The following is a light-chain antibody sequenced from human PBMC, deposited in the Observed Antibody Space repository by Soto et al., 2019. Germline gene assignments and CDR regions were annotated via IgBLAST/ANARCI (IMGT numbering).Light chain of an antibody. Sequence: EVVLTQSPGTLSLSPGERATLSCRASQSVSSPYLAWYQQRPGQAPRLLIYGTSTRATGIPDWFSGSGSETDFTLTINRLEPEDVAVYYCQQYAYSPRTFGQGTKVEFK. CDR1: QSVSSPY. CDR3: QQYAYSPRT. CDR2: GTS. J-gene: IGKJ1*01. V-gene: IGKV3-20*01.